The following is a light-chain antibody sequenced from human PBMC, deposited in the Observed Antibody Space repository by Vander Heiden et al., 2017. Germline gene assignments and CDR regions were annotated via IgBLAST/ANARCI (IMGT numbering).Light chain of an antibody. CDR1: SPNFGAGYD. Sequence: SVLTQPPSVSGAPGQSVTISCTGTSPNFGAGYDVHGYQQLPGTAPKLLIVGNNNRPSGVPDRFSCSKSGTSASLAITGLQAEDEAEYDCQSYDSGLSGSVFGTGTKVTVL. V-gene: IGLV1-40*01. CDR2: GNN. CDR3: QSYDSGLSGSV. J-gene: IGLJ1*01.